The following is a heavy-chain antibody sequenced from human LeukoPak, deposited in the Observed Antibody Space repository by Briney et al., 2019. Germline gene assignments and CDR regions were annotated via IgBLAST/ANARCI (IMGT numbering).Heavy chain of an antibody. CDR3: ARHVSTFDY. D-gene: IGHD3-16*01. J-gene: IGHJ4*02. Sequence: KPGGSLRLSCAASGFTVSSNYMSWVRQPPGKGLEWIGSIYYSGSTYYNPSLKSRVTISVDTSKSQFSLKLSSVTAADTAVYYCARHVSTFDYWGQGTLVTVSS. V-gene: IGHV4-39*01. CDR2: IYYSGST. CDR1: GFTVSSNY.